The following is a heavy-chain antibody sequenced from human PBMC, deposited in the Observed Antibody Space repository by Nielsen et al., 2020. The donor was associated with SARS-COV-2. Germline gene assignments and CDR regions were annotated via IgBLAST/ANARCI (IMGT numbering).Heavy chain of an antibody. Sequence: ASVKVSCKASGYTFTGYYMHWVRQAPGQGLEWMGRINPNSGGTNYAQKFQGRVTMTRDTSISTAYMELSRLRSDDTAVYYCARSSSSWYLDNWFDPWGQGTLVTVSS. CDR3: ARSSSSWYLDNWFDP. CDR2: INPNSGGT. D-gene: IGHD6-13*01. J-gene: IGHJ5*02. V-gene: IGHV1-2*06. CDR1: GYTFTGYY.